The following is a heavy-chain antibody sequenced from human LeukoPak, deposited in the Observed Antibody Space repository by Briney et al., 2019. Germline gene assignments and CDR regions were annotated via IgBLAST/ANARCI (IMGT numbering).Heavy chain of an antibody. V-gene: IGHV4-59*01. CDR2: IYYSGST. CDR1: GGSISSYY. CDR3: ARVPGYYDFWSGYYKQFYYGMDV. D-gene: IGHD3-3*01. J-gene: IGHJ6*02. Sequence: PSETLSLACTVSGGSISSYYWSWIRQPPGKGLEWIGYIYYSGSTNYNPSLKSRVTISVDTSKNQFSLKLSSVTAADTAVYYCARVPGYYDFWSGYYKQFYYGMDVWGQGTTVTVSS.